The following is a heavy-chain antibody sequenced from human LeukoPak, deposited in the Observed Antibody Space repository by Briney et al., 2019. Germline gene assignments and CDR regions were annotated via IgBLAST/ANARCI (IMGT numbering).Heavy chain of an antibody. CDR2: INHSGST. J-gene: IGHJ4*02. Sequence: SETLSLTCAVYGGSFIGYYWSWIRQPPGKGLEWIGEINHSGSTNYNPSLKSRVTISVDTSKNQFSPKVSSVTAADTAVYYCASGSYSFYYFDYWGQGTLVTVSS. CDR3: ASGSYSFYYFDY. V-gene: IGHV4-34*01. D-gene: IGHD1-26*01. CDR1: GGSFIGYY.